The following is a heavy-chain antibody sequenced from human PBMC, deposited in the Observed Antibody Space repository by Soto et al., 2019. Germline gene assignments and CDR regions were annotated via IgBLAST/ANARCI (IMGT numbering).Heavy chain of an antibody. J-gene: IGHJ6*03. V-gene: IGHV1-18*01. CDR1: GYIFTSYG. Sequence: QVQLVHSGAELKKPGASAKVSCKASGYIFTSYGISWVRQAPGQGLEWMAWISVDSGNTNYAQNFQGRVTITTDTSASTAHMALRSLRSDDTAVYYCARFNGSGTNYYMDVWGKGTTVIVSS. CDR3: ARFNGSGTNYYMDV. D-gene: IGHD3-10*01. CDR2: ISVDSGNT.